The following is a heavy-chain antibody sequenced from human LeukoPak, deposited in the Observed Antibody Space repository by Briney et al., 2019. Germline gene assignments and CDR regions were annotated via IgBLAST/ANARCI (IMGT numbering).Heavy chain of an antibody. CDR1: GYTFTGYY. J-gene: IGHJ4*02. CDR2: INPNSGGT. CDR3: AREGGCSSTSCYFDY. D-gene: IGHD2-2*01. Sequence: GASVKVSCKASGYTFTGYYMHWVRQAPGQGLEWMGWINPNSGGTNYAQKFQGRVTMTRDTSISTAYMELSRLRSDDTAVYYCAREGGCSSTSCYFDYWGQGTLVTVSS. V-gene: IGHV1-2*02.